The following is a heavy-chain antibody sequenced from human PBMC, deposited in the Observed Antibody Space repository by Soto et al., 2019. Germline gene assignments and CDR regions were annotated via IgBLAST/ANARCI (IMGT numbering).Heavy chain of an antibody. D-gene: IGHD6-13*01. CDR3: ARGLRADGRPGMDV. Sequence: QVQLVQSGAEVKKPGSSVKVSCKASGGSFSSYAISWVRQAPGQGLEWMGGIIPIVGTGNYAQNFQGRGTITAYASTSTGYMERSNVRSGDTAMYYCARGLRADGRPGMDVWGQRTTVTVCS. V-gene: IGHV1-69*01. CDR1: GGSFSSYA. J-gene: IGHJ6*02. CDR2: IIPIVGTG.